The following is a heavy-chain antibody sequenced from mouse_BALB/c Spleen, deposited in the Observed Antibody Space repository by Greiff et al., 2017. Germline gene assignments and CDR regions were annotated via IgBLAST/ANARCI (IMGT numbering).Heavy chain of an antibody. CDR1: GFTFTDYY. D-gene: IGHD1-1*01. V-gene: IGHV7-3*02. CDR3: ARADYYGSSYWYFDV. J-gene: IGHJ1*01. CDR2: IRNKANGYTT. Sequence: EVQGVESGGGLVQPGGSLRLSCATSGFTFTDYYMSWVRQPPGKALEWLGFIRNKANGYTTEYSASVKGRFTISRDNSQSILYLQMNTLRAEDSATYYCARADYYGSSYWYFDVWGAGTTVTVSS.